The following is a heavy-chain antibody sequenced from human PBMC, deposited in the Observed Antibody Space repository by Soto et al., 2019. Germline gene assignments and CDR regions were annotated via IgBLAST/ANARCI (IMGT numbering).Heavy chain of an antibody. CDR3: ANPSHSGDFAGSFDS. CDR1: GFIFNDYA. CDR2: ISGRGGNR. J-gene: IGHJ4*02. Sequence: GGSLRLSCAASGFIFNDYAINWVRQAPGKGLEWVSVISGRGGNRFYADSVKGRFTISRDNSKNTVYLQMSNLRVEDTAMYYCANPSHSGDFAGSFDSWGQGT. V-gene: IGHV3-23*01. D-gene: IGHD2-21*02.